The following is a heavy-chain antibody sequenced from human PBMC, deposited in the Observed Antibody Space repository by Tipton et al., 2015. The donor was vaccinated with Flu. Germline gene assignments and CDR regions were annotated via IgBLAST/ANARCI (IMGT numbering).Heavy chain of an antibody. Sequence: TLSLTCTVSGDSISGGGYYWSWIRQNPGKGLEWIATIHRSGSTKYNPSLKSRVTISVDTSKNQFSLEMRSVTAADMAVYYCARRDFSNYVSDPKNWFDRWGQGTLVTVSS. J-gene: IGHJ5*02. CDR3: ARRDFSNYVSDPKNWFDR. CDR1: GDSISGGGYY. D-gene: IGHD4-11*01. V-gene: IGHV4-39*07. CDR2: IHRSGST.